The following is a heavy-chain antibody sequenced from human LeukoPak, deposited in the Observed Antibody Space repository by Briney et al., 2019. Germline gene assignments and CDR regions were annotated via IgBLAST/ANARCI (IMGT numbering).Heavy chain of an antibody. CDR3: ARAMDYYDSSGYYYGYFDY. CDR2: IYYSGST. CDR1: GGSISTYY. D-gene: IGHD3-22*01. V-gene: IGHV4-59*01. Sequence: SETLSLTCTVSGGSISTYYWSWIRQPPGKGLEWIGYIYYSGSTNHNPSLKSRVTISVDTSKNQFSLKLSSVTAADTAVYYCARAMDYYDSSGYYYGYFDYWGQGTLVTVSS. J-gene: IGHJ4*02.